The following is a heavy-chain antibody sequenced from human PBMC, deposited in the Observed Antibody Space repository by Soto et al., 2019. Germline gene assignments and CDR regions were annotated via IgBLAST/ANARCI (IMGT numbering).Heavy chain of an antibody. Sequence: GASVKVSCKASGYTFTTYDIDWLRQAPGQGLEWLGWMDPNSGSTGYAQNVQGRITMTRNISRNTAHMELSSLQSEDTAVYYCARERKFDFWRKGLDVWGQGTTVTVSS. V-gene: IGHV1-8*01. CDR2: MDPNSGST. CDR3: ARERKFDFWRKGLDV. J-gene: IGHJ6*02. D-gene: IGHD3-3*01. CDR1: GYTFTTYD.